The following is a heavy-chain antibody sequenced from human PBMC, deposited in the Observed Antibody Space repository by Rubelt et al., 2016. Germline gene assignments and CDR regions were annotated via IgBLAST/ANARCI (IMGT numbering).Heavy chain of an antibody. V-gene: IGHV3-30*02. CDR1: GFTFSSYA. D-gene: IGHD6-19*01. J-gene: IGHJ4*02. Sequence: VQLVESGGGLVQPGESLRLSCGASGFTFSSYAMNWVRQAPGKGLEWVSFIRSDGSNKFYADSVKGRFTISRDNSKNTLYVQMRSLRAEDTALYYCAKATSGWSGDSLDYWGQGTLVTVSS. CDR2: IRSDGSNK. CDR3: AKATSGWSGDSLDY.